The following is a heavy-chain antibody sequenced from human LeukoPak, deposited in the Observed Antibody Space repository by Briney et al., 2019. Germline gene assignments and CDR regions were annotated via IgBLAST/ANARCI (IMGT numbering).Heavy chain of an antibody. Sequence: PGGSLRLSCAASGFTFNSYGMHWVRQAPGKGLEWVAVISYDGSNKYYADSVKGRFTISRDNSKNTLYLQMNSLRAEDTAVYYCAKDPVALRYYYYGMDVWGQGTTVTVSS. J-gene: IGHJ6*02. V-gene: IGHV3-30*18. D-gene: IGHD3-10*01. CDR2: ISYDGSNK. CDR3: AKDPVALRYYYYGMDV. CDR1: GFTFNSYG.